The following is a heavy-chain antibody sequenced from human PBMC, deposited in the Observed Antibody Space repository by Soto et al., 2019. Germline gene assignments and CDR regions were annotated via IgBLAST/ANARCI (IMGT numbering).Heavy chain of an antibody. Sequence: QVQLVESGGGVVQPGRSLRLSCAASGFTFSSYGMHWVRQAPGKGLEWVAVISYDGSNKYYADSVKGRFTISRDNSKNTLYLQMNGLRAEDTAVYYCAKPFQDYYGSGGRYDAFDIWGQGTMVTVSS. CDR1: GFTFSSYG. CDR3: AKPFQDYYGSGGRYDAFDI. CDR2: ISYDGSNK. V-gene: IGHV3-30*18. J-gene: IGHJ3*02. D-gene: IGHD3-10*01.